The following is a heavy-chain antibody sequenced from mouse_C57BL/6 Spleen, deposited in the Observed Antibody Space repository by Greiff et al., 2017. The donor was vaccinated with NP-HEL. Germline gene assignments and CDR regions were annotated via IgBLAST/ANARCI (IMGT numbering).Heavy chain of an antibody. Sequence: EVKLVESVAELVRPGASVKLSCTASGFNIKNTYMHWVKQRPEQGLEWIGRIDPANGNTKYAPKFQGKATITADTSSNTAYLQLSSLTSEDTAIYYCARCLYDYFAWFAYWGQGTLVTVSA. V-gene: IGHV14-3*01. J-gene: IGHJ3*01. D-gene: IGHD2-4*01. CDR1: GFNIKNTY. CDR2: IDPANGNT. CDR3: ARCLYDYFAWFAY.